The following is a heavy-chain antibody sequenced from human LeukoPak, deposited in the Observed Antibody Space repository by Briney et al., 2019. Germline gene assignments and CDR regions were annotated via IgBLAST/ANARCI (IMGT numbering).Heavy chain of an antibody. CDR2: ISSTSSYI. CDR3: ARSAAMTSWFDP. CDR1: GFTFSSYS. V-gene: IGHV3-21*01. D-gene: IGHD2-2*01. Sequence: PGGSLRLSCAASGFTFSSYSMNWVRQAPGKGLEWVSSISSTSSYIYYADSVKGRFTISRDNAKNSLYLQMNSLRAEDTAVYYCARSAAMTSWFDPWGQGTLVTVSS. J-gene: IGHJ5*02.